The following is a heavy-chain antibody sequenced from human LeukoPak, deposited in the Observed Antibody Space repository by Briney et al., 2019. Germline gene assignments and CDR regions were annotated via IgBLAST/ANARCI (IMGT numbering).Heavy chain of an antibody. CDR3: ARDYSGSLDY. J-gene: IGHJ4*02. Sequence: SEALSLTCTVSGGSLSSAHGWSWIRQPPGKGLEWIGYSQNSGCTNCNPSLKSRVTISVDTSKNQFSLKLSSVTAADTAVYYCARDYSGSLDYWGQGTLVTVSS. D-gene: IGHD3-10*01. CDR1: GGSLSSAHG. V-gene: IGHV4-61*01. CDR2: SQNSGCT.